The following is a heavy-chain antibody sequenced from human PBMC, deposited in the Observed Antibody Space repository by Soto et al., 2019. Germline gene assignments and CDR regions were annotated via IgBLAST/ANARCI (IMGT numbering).Heavy chain of an antibody. CDR3: AKDCHVMDVAGHDSYYGVDV. V-gene: IGHV3-23*01. D-gene: IGHD6-19*01. Sequence: PGGSLRLSCAASGCTFSDYAMRWVRQAPGKGLEWVSGISDSGGSTYYADSVKGRFTISRDDSKRKLYLQMNSLRADDTAVYYCAKDCHVMDVAGHDSYYGVDVWGQGTTVTVSS. CDR1: GCTFSDYA. CDR2: ISDSGGST. J-gene: IGHJ6*02.